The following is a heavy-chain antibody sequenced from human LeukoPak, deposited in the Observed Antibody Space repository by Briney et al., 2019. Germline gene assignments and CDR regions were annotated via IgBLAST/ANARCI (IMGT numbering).Heavy chain of an antibody. V-gene: IGHV3-48*04. J-gene: IGHJ4*02. Sequence: GRSLRLSCAASGFAFSSYAMNWVRQAPGKGLEWVSYISSSSSTIYYADSVKGRFTISRDNAKNSLYLQMNSLRAEDTAVYYCARGDFDYWGQGILVTVSS. CDR1: GFAFSSYA. CDR2: ISSSSSTI. CDR3: ARGDFDY.